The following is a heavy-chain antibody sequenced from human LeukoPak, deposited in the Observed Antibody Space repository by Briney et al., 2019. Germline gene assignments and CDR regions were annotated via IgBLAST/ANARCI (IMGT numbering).Heavy chain of an antibody. Sequence: GGSLRLSCAASGFTFSNYWMSWVRQAPGKGLEWVSSISSSSSYIYYADSVKGRFTISRDNAKNSLYLQMNSLRAEDTAVYYCASPSAGYSSSWYYWGQGTLVTVSS. D-gene: IGHD6-13*01. J-gene: IGHJ4*02. V-gene: IGHV3-21*01. CDR2: ISSSSSYI. CDR3: ASPSAGYSSSWYY. CDR1: GFTFSNYW.